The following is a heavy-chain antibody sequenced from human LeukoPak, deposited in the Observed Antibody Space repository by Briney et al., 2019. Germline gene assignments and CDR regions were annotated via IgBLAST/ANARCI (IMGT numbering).Heavy chain of an antibody. J-gene: IGHJ4*02. V-gene: IGHV1-18*01. CDR2: ISAYNGNT. CDR1: GYTFTSYG. CDR3: ARHGGRLGYCSSTSCYSVDY. Sequence: ASVKVSCKASGYTFTSYGISWVRQAPGQGLEWMGWISAYNGNTNYAQELQGRVTMTTDTSTSTAYMELRSLRSDDTAVYYCARHGGRLGYCSSTSCYSVDYWGQGTLVTVSS. D-gene: IGHD2-2*02.